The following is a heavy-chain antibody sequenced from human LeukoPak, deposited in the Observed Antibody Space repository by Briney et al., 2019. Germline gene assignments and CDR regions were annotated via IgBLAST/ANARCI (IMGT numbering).Heavy chain of an antibody. Sequence: ASVKVSCKASAYRFTNYYMHWVRQAPGQGLEWMGRISPSGDSSTYAQKFQGRVTMTRDTSTNTVYMDLSSLRSDDTAVYYCATIVVGSNHFDLWGLGTQVIVSS. CDR1: AYRFTNYY. J-gene: IGHJ4*02. V-gene: IGHV1-46*01. CDR3: ATIVVGSNHFDL. CDR2: ISPSGDSS. D-gene: IGHD2-21*01.